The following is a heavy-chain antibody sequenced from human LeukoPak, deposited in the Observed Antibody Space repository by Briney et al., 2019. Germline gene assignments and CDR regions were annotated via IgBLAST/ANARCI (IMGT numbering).Heavy chain of an antibody. CDR1: GYTFTGYY. Sequence: ASVKVSCKASGYTFTGYYMHWVRQAPGQGLEWMGWINPNSGGTNYAQKFQGRVTMTRDTSISTAYMELSRLRSDDTAVYYCARDRPTRDYYYMDVWGKRTTVTISS. J-gene: IGHJ6*03. CDR2: INPNSGGT. CDR3: ARDRPTRDYYYMDV. D-gene: IGHD5-24*01. V-gene: IGHV1-2*02.